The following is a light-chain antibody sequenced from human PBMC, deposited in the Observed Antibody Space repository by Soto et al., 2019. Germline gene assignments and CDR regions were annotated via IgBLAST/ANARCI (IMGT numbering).Light chain of an antibody. J-gene: IGKJ1*01. CDR1: QAIHSY. Sequence: DIQMTQSPSSLSASVGDRVTITCRASQAIHSYLNWYQQKPGEAPKLLIYDASALPRGVPSRFSGSGSGTKFTLTIASLQPDDFATYYCQQYETFSGTFGPGTKVEI. V-gene: IGKV1-5*01. CDR2: DAS. CDR3: QQYETFSGT.